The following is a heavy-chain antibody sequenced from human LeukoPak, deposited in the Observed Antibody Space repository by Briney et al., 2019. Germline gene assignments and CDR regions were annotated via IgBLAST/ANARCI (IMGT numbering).Heavy chain of an antibody. D-gene: IGHD3-10*01. Sequence: SGTLSLTCAVSGVSITNNHYWTWVRQPPGKGLGWIADIFHSGIANYNPSLKSRVTISMDKSKNQFSLTLTSVTAADTAVYYCAGGGEAWELLGYWGQGTLVTVSS. CDR3: AGGGEAWELLGY. V-gene: IGHV4-4*02. J-gene: IGHJ4*02. CDR2: IFHSGIA. CDR1: GVSITNNHY.